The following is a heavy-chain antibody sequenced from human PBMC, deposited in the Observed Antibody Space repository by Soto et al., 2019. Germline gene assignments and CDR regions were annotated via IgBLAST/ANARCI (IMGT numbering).Heavy chain of an antibody. J-gene: IGHJ4*02. CDR1: GGSISSGGYY. CDR2: IHYSGST. D-gene: IGHD3-22*01. CDR3: ARDTFYDSSGISY. Sequence: PSETLSLTCTVSGGSISSGGYYWSWIRQHPGKGLEWIGYIHYSGSTYYNPSLKSRVTISVDTSKNQFSLKLSSVTAADTAVYYCARDTFYDSSGISYWGQGTLVTVSS. V-gene: IGHV4-31*02.